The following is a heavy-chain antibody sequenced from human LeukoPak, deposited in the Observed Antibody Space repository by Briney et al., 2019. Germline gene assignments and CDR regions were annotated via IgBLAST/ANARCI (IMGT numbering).Heavy chain of an antibody. Sequence: SETLSLTCTVSGGSMSYDYWSWIRQTPGMRLEWIGYIYTSGSTRYNPSLKSRVTISVDTSKNHFSLRLRSVTAADTAVYYCARHFRRDYSASGASQYYHYIDVWGKGTTVTVS. CDR3: ARHFRRDYSASGASQYYHYIDV. D-gene: IGHD3-10*01. CDR1: GGSMSYDY. J-gene: IGHJ6*03. CDR2: IYTSGST. V-gene: IGHV4-4*09.